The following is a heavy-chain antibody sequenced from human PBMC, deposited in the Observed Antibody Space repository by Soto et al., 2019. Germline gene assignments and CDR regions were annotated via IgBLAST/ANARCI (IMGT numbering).Heavy chain of an antibody. V-gene: IGHV1-69*13. Sequence: GASVKVSCKASGGTFSSYAISWVRQAPGQGLEWMGGIIPIFGTANYAQKFQGRVTITADESTSTAYMELSSLRSEDTAVYYCARDRGYYDSSGYTSDFGYWGQGTLVTVSS. D-gene: IGHD3-22*01. CDR3: ARDRGYYDSSGYTSDFGY. J-gene: IGHJ4*02. CDR1: GGTFSSYA. CDR2: IIPIFGTA.